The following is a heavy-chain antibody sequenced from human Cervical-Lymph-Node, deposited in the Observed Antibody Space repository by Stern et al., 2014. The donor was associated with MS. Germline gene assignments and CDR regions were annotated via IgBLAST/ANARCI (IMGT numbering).Heavy chain of an antibody. CDR1: GFTFSSYS. D-gene: IGHD3-22*01. J-gene: IGHJ4*02. CDR3: ARFWDKGVVIIGLDY. CDR2: ISSSSTYI. V-gene: IGHV3-21*01. Sequence: EEQLVESGGGLVKPGGSLRLSCAASGFTFSSYSMNWVRQAPGKGLEWVSSISSSSTYIYYADSVKGRFTMSRDNAKNSLYLQMNSLRAEDTAVYYCARFWDKGVVIIGLDYWGQGTLVTVSS.